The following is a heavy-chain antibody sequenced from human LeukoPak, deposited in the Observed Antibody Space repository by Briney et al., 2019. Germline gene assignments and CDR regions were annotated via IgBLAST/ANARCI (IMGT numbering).Heavy chain of an antibody. CDR1: GGTFSSYA. CDR3: ARGGGSYLNDAFDI. J-gene: IGHJ3*02. V-gene: IGHV1-8*02. D-gene: IGHD1-26*01. CDR2: MNPNSGNT. Sequence: VASVKVSCKASGGTFSSYAISWVRQAPGQGLEWMGWMNPNSGNTGYAQKFQGRVTMTRNTSISTAYMELSSLRSEDTAVYYCARGGGSYLNDAFDIWGQGTMVTVSS.